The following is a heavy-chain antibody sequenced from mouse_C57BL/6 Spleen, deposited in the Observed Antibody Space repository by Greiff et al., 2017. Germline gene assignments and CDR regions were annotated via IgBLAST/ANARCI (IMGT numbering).Heavy chain of an antibody. Sequence: QVHVKQSGPELVKPGASVKISCKASGYAFSSSWMNWVKQRPGKGLEWIGRIYPGDGDTNYNGKFKGKATLTADKSSSTAYMQLSSLTSEDSAVYFCARRQPDYYAMDYWGQGTSVTVSS. V-gene: IGHV1-82*01. CDR3: ARRQPDYYAMDY. CDR2: IYPGDGDT. J-gene: IGHJ4*01. CDR1: GYAFSSSW.